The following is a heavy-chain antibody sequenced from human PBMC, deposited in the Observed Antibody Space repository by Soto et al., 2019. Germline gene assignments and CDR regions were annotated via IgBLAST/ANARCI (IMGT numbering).Heavy chain of an antibody. J-gene: IGHJ4*02. Sequence: EVQLLESGGGLVQPGGSLRLSCAASGFTFSSYAMSWVRQAPGKGLEWVSAISGSGGSTYYADSVKGRFTISRDNSKNTLYLQMNSLRAEDTAVYYCAKDLFRATVVTRSGDYWGQGTLVTVSS. CDR1: GFTFSSYA. D-gene: IGHD4-17*01. V-gene: IGHV3-23*01. CDR3: AKDLFRATVVTRSGDY. CDR2: ISGSGGST.